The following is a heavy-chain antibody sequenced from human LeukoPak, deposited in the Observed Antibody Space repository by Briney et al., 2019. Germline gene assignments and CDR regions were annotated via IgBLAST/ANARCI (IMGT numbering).Heavy chain of an antibody. Sequence: ASVKVSCKASGYTFTSYGISWVRQAPGQGLEWMGWISAYNGNTNYAQKLQGRVTMTTDTSTSTAYMELRSLRSDDTAVYYCARDLGGITMVRGVPGTDYWGQGTLVTVSS. CDR3: ARDLGGITMVRGVPGTDY. D-gene: IGHD3-10*01. CDR1: GYTFTSYG. V-gene: IGHV1-18*01. J-gene: IGHJ4*02. CDR2: ISAYNGNT.